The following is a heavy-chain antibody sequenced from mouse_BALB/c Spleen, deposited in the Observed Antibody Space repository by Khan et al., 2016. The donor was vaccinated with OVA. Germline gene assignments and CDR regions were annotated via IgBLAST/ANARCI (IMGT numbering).Heavy chain of an antibody. CDR3: ARRELVSIFVY. Sequence: VQLQESGAELANPGASVKMSCKASGYTFTSYWMHWVKQRPGQGLEWLGYINPSTGYTEYTQKFTDKATLTTNKSSSTAYMKMNSLASEDSAVYYSARRELVSIFVYWGQGTLVTVSA. J-gene: IGHJ3*01. CDR2: INPSTGYT. D-gene: IGHD2-10*02. V-gene: IGHV1-7*01. CDR1: GYTFTSYW.